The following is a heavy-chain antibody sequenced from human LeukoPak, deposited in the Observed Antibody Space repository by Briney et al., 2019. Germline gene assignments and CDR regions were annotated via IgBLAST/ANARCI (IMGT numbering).Heavy chain of an antibody. J-gene: IGHJ5*02. V-gene: IGHV4-34*01. CDR1: GGSFSGYY. CDR3: AREPGWGRCSSTSCSRTGGYWFDP. Sequence: PSETLSLTCAVYGGSFSGYYWSWIRQPPGKGLEWIGEINHSGSTNYNPSLKSRVTISVDTSKNQFSLKLSSVTAADTAVYYCAREPGWGRCSSTSCSRTGGYWFDPWGQGTLVTVSS. CDR2: INHSGST. D-gene: IGHD2-2*01.